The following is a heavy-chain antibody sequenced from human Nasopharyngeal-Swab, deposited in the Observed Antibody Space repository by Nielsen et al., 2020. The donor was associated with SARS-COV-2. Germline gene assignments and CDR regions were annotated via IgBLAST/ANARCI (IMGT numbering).Heavy chain of an antibody. D-gene: IGHD3-10*01. CDR1: GFTFSSYS. Sequence: GGSLRLSCAASGFTFSSYSMNWVRQAPGKGLEWVSSISSSSSYIYYADSVKGRFTISRDNSRNTLYLQLNSLRAEDTAIYYCAKRVAGKYYYMDVWGKGTTVTVSS. CDR2: ISSSSSYI. CDR3: AKRVAGKYYYMDV. V-gene: IGHV3-21*04. J-gene: IGHJ6*03.